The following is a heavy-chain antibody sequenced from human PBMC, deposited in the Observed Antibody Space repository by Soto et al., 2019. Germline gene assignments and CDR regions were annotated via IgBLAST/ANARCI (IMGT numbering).Heavy chain of an antibody. V-gene: IGHV3-74*01. J-gene: IGHJ4*02. Sequence: GGSLRLSCAASGFTFSSYWMHWVRQAPGKGLVWVSRINSDGSSTSYADSVKGRFTISRDNAKNTLYLQMNSLRAEDTAVYYCARAKLEPRELDYLGQATLVTVSS. CDR3: ARAKLEPRELDY. D-gene: IGHD1-1*01. CDR1: GFTFSSYW. CDR2: INSDGSST.